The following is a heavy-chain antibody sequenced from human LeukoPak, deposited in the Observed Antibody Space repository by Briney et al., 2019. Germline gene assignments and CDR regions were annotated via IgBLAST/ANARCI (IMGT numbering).Heavy chain of an antibody. V-gene: IGHV4-59*02. CDR1: GDSVSSYY. J-gene: IGHJ3*02. CDR3: VRDWEGFNFDI. D-gene: IGHD1-26*01. CDR2: MHNSGTI. Sequence: PSETLSPTCTVSGDSVSSYYWSWIRQPPGEGLEWIAYMHNSGTISYNPSLRTRVTMSVDTSKNQFSLNLRSVTAADTAVYYCVRDWEGFNFDIWGQGTKVTVSS.